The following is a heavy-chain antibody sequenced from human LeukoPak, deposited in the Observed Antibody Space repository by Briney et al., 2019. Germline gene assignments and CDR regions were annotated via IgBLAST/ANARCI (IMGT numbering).Heavy chain of an antibody. D-gene: IGHD6-19*01. Sequence: ASVKVSCKASGYKFTNYGISWVRQAPGQGLEWMGWISAYNGNTNYAQKLQGRVTMTTDTSTSTAYMELRSLGSDDTAVYYCARARLARGSGWDWGQGTLVTVSS. CDR2: ISAYNGNT. V-gene: IGHV1-18*01. CDR3: ARARLARGSGWD. CDR1: GYKFTNYG. J-gene: IGHJ4*02.